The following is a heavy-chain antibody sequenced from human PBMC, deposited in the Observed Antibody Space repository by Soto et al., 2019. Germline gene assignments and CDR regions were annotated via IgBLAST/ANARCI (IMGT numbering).Heavy chain of an antibody. J-gene: IGHJ6*02. CDR2: INAGNGNT. Sequence: GASVKVSCKASGYTFTSYAMHWVRQAPGQRLEWMGWINAGNGNTRYSQKFQGRVTITRDTSASTAYMELSSLRSEDTAVYYCARDFYDFWSGHIPSLGYYGMDVWGQGTTVTVS. D-gene: IGHD3-3*01. CDR3: ARDFYDFWSGHIPSLGYYGMDV. CDR1: GYTFTSYA. V-gene: IGHV1-3*01.